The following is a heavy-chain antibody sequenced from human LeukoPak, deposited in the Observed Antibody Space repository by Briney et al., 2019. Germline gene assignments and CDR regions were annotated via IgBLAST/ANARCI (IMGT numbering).Heavy chain of an antibody. CDR2: LSGDETYI. V-gene: IGHV3-30*18. CDR3: AKAAVYSRNWTPFDD. D-gene: IGHD6-13*01. CDR1: GFTFSVYG. J-gene: IGHJ4*02. Sequence: HPGGSLRLSCAASGFTFSVYGMHWVRQAPGKGLEWVAPLSGDETYIDYTDSVKGRFTISRDTSKNTLFLQMNSLRADDTAIYYCAKAAVYSRNWTPFDDWGQGTLVTVSS.